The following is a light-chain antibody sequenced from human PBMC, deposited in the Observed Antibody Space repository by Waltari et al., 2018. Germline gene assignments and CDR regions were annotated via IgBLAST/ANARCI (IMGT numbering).Light chain of an antibody. V-gene: IGKV3-20*01. J-gene: IGKJ1*01. CDR1: QSVSSSY. CDR2: GAS. Sequence: EIVLTQSPGTLSLSPGERATLSCRASQSVSSSYLAWYQQKPGQAPRVLIHGASNRATGIPDRFSGSGSGTDFTLTISRLEPEDCAVYYCQQYGSSPLTFGQGTKVEIK. CDR3: QQYGSSPLT.